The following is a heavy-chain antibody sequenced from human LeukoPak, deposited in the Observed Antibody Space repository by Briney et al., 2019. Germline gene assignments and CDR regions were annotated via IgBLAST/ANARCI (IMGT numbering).Heavy chain of an antibody. CDR2: INHSGST. CDR1: GGSFSGYY. CDR3: AREYCSSTTCCFDY. Sequence: SETLSLTCAVYGGSFSGYYWSWIRQPPGKGLEWIGEINHSGSTNYNPSLKSRVTISVDTSKNQFSLKLSSVTAADTAVYYCAREYCSSTTCCFDYWGQGTLVTVSS. J-gene: IGHJ4*02. V-gene: IGHV4-34*01. D-gene: IGHD2-2*01.